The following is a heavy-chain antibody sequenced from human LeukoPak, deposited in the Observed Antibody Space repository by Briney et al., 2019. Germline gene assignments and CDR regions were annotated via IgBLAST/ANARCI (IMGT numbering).Heavy chain of an antibody. CDR3: ARGPVGATTRFDY. CDR1: GGSFSGYC. Sequence: PSETLSLTCAVYGGSFSGYCWSWIRQPPGKGLEWIGEINHSGSTNYNPSLKSRVTISVDTSKNQFSLTLSSVTAADTAVYYCARGPVGATTRFDYWGQGTLVTVSS. J-gene: IGHJ4*02. V-gene: IGHV4-34*01. CDR2: INHSGST. D-gene: IGHD1-26*01.